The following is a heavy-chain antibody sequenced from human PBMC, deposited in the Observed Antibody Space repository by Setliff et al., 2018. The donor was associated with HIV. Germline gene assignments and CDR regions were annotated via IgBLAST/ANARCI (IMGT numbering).Heavy chain of an antibody. V-gene: IGHV4-34*01. J-gene: IGHJ3*02. CDR2: VVESGGV. CDR1: GGSLSNYY. D-gene: IGHD6-13*01. Sequence: SETLSLTCSIYGGSLSNYYWTWLRQSPGKGLEWIGEVVESGGVNYNPSLKSRVTISVDTSKKEFSLKLASVTAADTGVYYCARGHSSLLSDAFDIWGPGTMVTVSS. CDR3: ARGHSSLLSDAFDI.